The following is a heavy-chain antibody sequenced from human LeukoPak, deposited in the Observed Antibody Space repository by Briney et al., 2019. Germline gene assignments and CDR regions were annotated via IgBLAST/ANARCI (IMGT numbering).Heavy chain of an antibody. Sequence: GGSLRLSCAACGFTFSSYSMNLVRQAPGKGLEWVSSISSSSSYIYYADSVKGRFTISRDNAKNSLYLQMNSLRAEDTAVYYCARDEGSSSWYNDAFDIWGQGTMVTVSS. CDR2: ISSSSSYI. V-gene: IGHV3-21*01. J-gene: IGHJ3*02. D-gene: IGHD6-13*01. CDR3: ARDEGSSSWYNDAFDI. CDR1: GFTFSSYS.